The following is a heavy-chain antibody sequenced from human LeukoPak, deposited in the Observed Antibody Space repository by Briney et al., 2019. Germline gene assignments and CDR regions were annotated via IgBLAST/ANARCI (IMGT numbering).Heavy chain of an antibody. CDR3: ARGPYSYDSSGAFDI. CDR2: ISSSAST. J-gene: IGHJ3*02. V-gene: IGHV4-61*02. D-gene: IGHD3-22*01. CDR1: GDSISSGDYY. Sequence: SGTLSLTCTVSGDSISSGDYYWSWIRQPAGKGLEGIGRISSSASTNYNPSLKSRVTISVDTSKNQFSLKLSSVTAADTAVYFCARGPYSYDSSGAFDIWGQGTMVTVSS.